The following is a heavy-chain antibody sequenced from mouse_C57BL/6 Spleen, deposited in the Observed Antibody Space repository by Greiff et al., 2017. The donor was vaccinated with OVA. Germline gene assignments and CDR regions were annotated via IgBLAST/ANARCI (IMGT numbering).Heavy chain of an antibody. V-gene: IGHV1-15*01. CDR3: TSPYYGSSQFAY. D-gene: IGHD1-1*01. CDR1: GYTFTDYE. Sequence: VKVVESGAELVRPGASVTLSCKASGYTFTDYEMHWVKQTPVHGLEWIGAIDPETGGTAYNQKFKGKAILTADKSSSTAYMELRSLTSEDSAVYYCTSPYYGSSQFAYWGQGTLVTVSA. J-gene: IGHJ3*01. CDR2: IDPETGGT.